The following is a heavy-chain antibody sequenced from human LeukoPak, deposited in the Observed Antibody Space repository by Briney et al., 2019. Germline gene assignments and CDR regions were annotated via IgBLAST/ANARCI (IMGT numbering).Heavy chain of an antibody. CDR3: ARDSRARVMVRGPLRAGAFDI. Sequence: PSQTLSLTCTVSGGSISSGGYYWSWIRQPPGKGLEWIGYIYHSGSTYYNPSLKSRVTISVDRSKNQFSLKLSSVTAADTAVYYCARDSRARVMVRGPLRAGAFDIWGQGTMVTVSS. D-gene: IGHD3-10*01. CDR2: IYHSGST. V-gene: IGHV4-30-2*01. CDR1: GGSISSGGYY. J-gene: IGHJ3*02.